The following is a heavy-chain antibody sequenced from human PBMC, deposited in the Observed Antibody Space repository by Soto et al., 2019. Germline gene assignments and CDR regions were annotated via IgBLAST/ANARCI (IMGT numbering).Heavy chain of an antibody. CDR3: ARDVRFLEWLDAFAI. J-gene: IGHJ3*02. CDR1: GFTFSSYS. CDR2: ISSSSSTI. V-gene: IGHV3-48*01. Sequence: GGSLRLSCAASGFTFSSYSMNWVRQAPGKGLEWVSYISSSSSTIYYADSVKGRFTISRDNAKNSLYLQMNSLRAEDTAVYYCARDVRFLEWLDAFAIWGQGTMVTVSS. D-gene: IGHD3-3*01.